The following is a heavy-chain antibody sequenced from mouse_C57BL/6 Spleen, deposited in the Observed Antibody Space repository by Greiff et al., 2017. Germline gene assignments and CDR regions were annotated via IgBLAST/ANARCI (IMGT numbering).Heavy chain of an antibody. CDR2: INYDGSST. CDR1: GFTFSDYY. V-gene: IGHV5-16*01. Sequence: EVMLVESEGGLVQPGSSMKLSCTASGFTFSDYYMAWVRQVPEKGLEWVANINYDGSSTYYLDSLKSRFIISIDNAKNILYLQISSLKSEDTATYYCARDHGGYYFDYWGQGTTLTVSS. CDR3: ARDHGGYYFDY. J-gene: IGHJ2*01. D-gene: IGHD1-1*02.